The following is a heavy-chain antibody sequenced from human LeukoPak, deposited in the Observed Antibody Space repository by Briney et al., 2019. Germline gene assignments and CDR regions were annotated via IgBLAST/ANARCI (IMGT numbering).Heavy chain of an antibody. CDR2: IIPMLGVT. CDR3: ARELEGYYDSSGTPGYYYYMDV. J-gene: IGHJ6*03. Sequence: SVKVSCKVSGGTFNNNAISWVRQAPGLGLEWMGGIIPMLGVTNYAQKFQGRVTITADESTSTAYMELSSLRSEDTAVYYCARELEGYYDSSGTPGYYYYMDVWGKGTTVTISS. CDR1: GGTFNNNA. V-gene: IGHV1-69*13. D-gene: IGHD3-22*01.